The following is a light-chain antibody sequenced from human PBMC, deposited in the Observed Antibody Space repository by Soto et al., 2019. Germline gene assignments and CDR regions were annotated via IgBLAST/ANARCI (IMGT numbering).Light chain of an antibody. CDR3: QQYNSWPRT. CDR2: GAS. J-gene: IGKJ1*01. V-gene: IGKV3-15*01. CDR1: QSVSNN. Sequence: EVVMTQSPSTLSVSPGERATLSCRASQSVSNNLAWYQQKPGQAPRLLIYGASTRATGIPARFSGSGSGTEFTLTISSLESEDFAVYCCQQYNSWPRTFGQGTKV.